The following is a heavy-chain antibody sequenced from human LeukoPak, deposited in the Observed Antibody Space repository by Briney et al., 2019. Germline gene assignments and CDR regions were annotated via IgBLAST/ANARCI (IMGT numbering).Heavy chain of an antibody. CDR2: ISSSGSTI. V-gene: IGHV3-11*01. Sequence: GGSLRLSCAASGFTFSDYYMSWIRQAPGKGLEWVSYISSSGSTIYYADSVKGRFTISRDNAKNSLYLQMNSLRAEDTAVYYCAREGFTMVRGVPSRYYYYYYGMDVWCQGTTVTVSS. J-gene: IGHJ6*02. CDR3: AREGFTMVRGVPSRYYYYYYGMDV. CDR1: GFTFSDYY. D-gene: IGHD3-10*01.